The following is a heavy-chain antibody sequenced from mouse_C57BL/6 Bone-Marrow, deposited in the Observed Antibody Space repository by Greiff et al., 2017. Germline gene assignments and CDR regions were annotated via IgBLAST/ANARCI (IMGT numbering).Heavy chain of an antibody. CDR2: ISDGGSYT. Sequence: EVKLVESGGGLVKPGGSLKLSCAASGFTFSSYAMSWVRQTPEKRLEWVATISDGGSYTYYPENVKGRFTISRDNAKNNLYLQMSHLKSEDTAMYYCARGITYFDYWGQGTTLTVSS. V-gene: IGHV5-4*03. D-gene: IGHD1-2*01. CDR3: ARGITYFDY. CDR1: GFTFSSYA. J-gene: IGHJ2*01.